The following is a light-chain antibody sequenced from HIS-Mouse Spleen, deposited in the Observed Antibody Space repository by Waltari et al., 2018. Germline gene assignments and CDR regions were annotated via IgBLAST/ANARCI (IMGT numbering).Light chain of an antibody. CDR2: DVS. V-gene: IGLV2-11*01. CDR3: CSYAGSYIWV. J-gene: IGLJ3*02. CDR1: SSDVGGYNY. Sequence: QSALTQPRSVSGSPGQSVTIPCPGTSSDVGGYNYVSWYQQHPGKAPKPMIYDVSKRPSGVPDRFSGSKSGNTASLTISGLQAEDEADYYCCSYAGSYIWVFGGGTKLTVL.